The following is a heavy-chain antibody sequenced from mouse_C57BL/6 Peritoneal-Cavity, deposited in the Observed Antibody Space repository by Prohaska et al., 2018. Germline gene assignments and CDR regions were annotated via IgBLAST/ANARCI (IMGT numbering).Heavy chain of an antibody. Sequence: QVQLQQPGAELVMPGASVKLSCKASGYTFTSYWMHWVKQRPGQGLEWIGEIDPSDSYTNYNQKFKGKATLTVDKSSSTAYMQLSSLTSEDSAVYYCARYTGLLSYAMDYWGQGTSVTVSS. V-gene: IGHV1-69*01. J-gene: IGHJ4*01. D-gene: IGHD1-1*01. CDR2: IDPSDSYT. CDR3: ARYTGLLSYAMDY. CDR1: GYTFTSYW.